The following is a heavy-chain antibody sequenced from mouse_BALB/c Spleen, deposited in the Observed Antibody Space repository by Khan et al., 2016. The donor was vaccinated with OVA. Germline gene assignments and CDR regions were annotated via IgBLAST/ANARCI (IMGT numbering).Heavy chain of an antibody. CDR3: ARSGYGSLAY. CDR2: IYPGSGST. V-gene: IGHV1-77*01. J-gene: IGHJ2*01. CDR1: GYIFTDYV. D-gene: IGHD1-1*01. Sequence: QVQLQQSGPELVKPGASVKMSCKASGYIFTDYVINWVKQRTGQGLEWIGEIYPGSGSTYYHEKFKGTATLTADKSSNTAYMQLSSLTSEDSTVYFCARSGYGSLAYWGQGTTLTVSS.